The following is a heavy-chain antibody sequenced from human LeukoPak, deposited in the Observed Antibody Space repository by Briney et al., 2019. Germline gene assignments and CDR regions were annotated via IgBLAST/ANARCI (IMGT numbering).Heavy chain of an antibody. CDR1: GFTFSSYS. J-gene: IGHJ3*02. Sequence: PGGSLRLSCAASGFTFSSYSMNWVRQAPGKGLEWVSSISSSSSYIYYADSVKGRFTISRDNAKNSLYLQMNSLRAEGTAVYYCATSSGWSDAFDIWGQGTMVTVSS. V-gene: IGHV3-21*01. CDR2: ISSSSSYI. D-gene: IGHD6-19*01. CDR3: ATSSGWSDAFDI.